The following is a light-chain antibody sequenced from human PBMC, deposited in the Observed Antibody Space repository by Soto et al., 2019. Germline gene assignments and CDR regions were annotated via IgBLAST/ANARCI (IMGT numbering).Light chain of an antibody. V-gene: IGKV1-5*01. J-gene: IGKJ1*01. CDR1: QGISKW. CDR2: DAS. CDR3: QQYGSSPET. Sequence: DIQMTQSPSTLSASIGYRVTITCRASQGISKWLAWYQQKPGRAPKLLIYDASNLEAGVPSRFSGSGSGTDFTLTVSRLEPEDFAVYYCQQYGSSPETFGQGTKVDIK.